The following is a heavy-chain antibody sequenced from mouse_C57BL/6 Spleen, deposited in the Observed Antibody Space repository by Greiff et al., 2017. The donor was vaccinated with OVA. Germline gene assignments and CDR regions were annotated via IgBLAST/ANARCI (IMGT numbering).Heavy chain of an antibody. V-gene: IGHV5-17*01. CDR2: ISSGSSTI. D-gene: IGHD1-1*01. CDR1: GFTFSDYG. CDR3: ARTNYYGSRYYFDY. Sequence: EVKLMESGGGLVKPGGSLKLSCAASGFTFSDYGMHWVRQAPEKGLEWVAYISSGSSTIYYADTVKGRFTISRDNAKNTLFLQMTSLRSEDTAMYYCARTNYYGSRYYFDYWGQGTTLTVSS. J-gene: IGHJ2*01.